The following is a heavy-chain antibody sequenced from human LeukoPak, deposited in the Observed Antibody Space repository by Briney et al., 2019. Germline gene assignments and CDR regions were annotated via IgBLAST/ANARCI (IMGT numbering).Heavy chain of an antibody. CDR1: GFTFSSYA. D-gene: IGHD2-2*01. Sequence: GGSLRLSCAASGFTFSSYAMSWVRLAPGKGLEWVSAISGSGGSTYYADSVKGRFTISRDNSKNTLYLQMNSLRAEDTAVYYCAKGGGYCSSTSCKTRPFDPWGQGTLVTVSS. V-gene: IGHV3-23*01. J-gene: IGHJ5*02. CDR3: AKGGGYCSSTSCKTRPFDP. CDR2: ISGSGGST.